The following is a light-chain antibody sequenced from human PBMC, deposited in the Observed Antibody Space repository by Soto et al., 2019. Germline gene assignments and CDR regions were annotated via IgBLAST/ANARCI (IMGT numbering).Light chain of an antibody. J-gene: IGLJ1*01. V-gene: IGLV2-14*03. CDR1: SRDVGAYDY. Sequence: QSVLTQPASVSGSPGQSITISCTGTSRDVGAYDYVSWYLQYPDKAPQLLIYYVDHRPSGVSSRFSGSKSGNTASLTISGLQAEDEGDYYCCSYAEGSIYLFGTGTKATV. CDR3: CSYAEGSIYL. CDR2: YVD.